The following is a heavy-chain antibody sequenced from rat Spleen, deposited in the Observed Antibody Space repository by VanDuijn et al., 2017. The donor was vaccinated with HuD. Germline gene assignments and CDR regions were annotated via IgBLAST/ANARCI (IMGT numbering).Heavy chain of an antibody. CDR1: GFTFSSYW. V-gene: IGHV5-58*01. Sequence: EVQLVETGGDLVQPGRSLKLSCVASGFTFSSYWMYWIRQAPGKGLEWVSSINPDGGTTYYPDSVKGRFTISRDNAKNTQYLQMDSLRSEDTATYYCARDYSSYYWGQGVMVTVSS. J-gene: IGHJ2*01. CDR3: ARDYSSYY. D-gene: IGHD1-2*01. CDR2: INPDGGTT.